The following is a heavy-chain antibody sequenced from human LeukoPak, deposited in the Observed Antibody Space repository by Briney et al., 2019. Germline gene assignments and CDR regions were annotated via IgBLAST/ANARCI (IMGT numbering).Heavy chain of an antibody. V-gene: IGHV4-34*01. D-gene: IGHD3-9*01. CDR1: GGSSSGYY. Sequence: SETLSLTCAVSGGSSSGYYWSWIRRPPGQGVEGMGEINQSGSTNHNPSLKSRVTISVDTSKNQFSLKLSSVAAADMDVYYCARERYDRRFDYWGQGALVTVSS. J-gene: IGHJ4*02. CDR3: ARERYDRRFDY. CDR2: INQSGST.